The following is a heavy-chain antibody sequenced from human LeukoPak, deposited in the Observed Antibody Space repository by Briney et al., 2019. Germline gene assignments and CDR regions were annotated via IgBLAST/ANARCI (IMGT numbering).Heavy chain of an antibody. CDR1: GYTFTGYY. Sequence: GASVKVSCKASGYTFTGYYMHWVRQAPGQGLEWMGWINPNSGGTNYAQKFQGRVTMTRDTSISTAYMELSRLRSDDTAVYYCARDPLRYFDWFQRNYYYYYMDVWGKGTTVTVSS. J-gene: IGHJ6*03. CDR2: INPNSGGT. V-gene: IGHV1-2*02. D-gene: IGHD3-9*01. CDR3: ARDPLRYFDWFQRNYYYYYMDV.